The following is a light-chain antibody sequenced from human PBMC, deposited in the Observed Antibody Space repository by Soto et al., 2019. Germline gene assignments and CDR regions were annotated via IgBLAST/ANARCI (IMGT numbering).Light chain of an antibody. CDR3: QQYNSWPLT. V-gene: IGKV3D-15*01. J-gene: IGKJ4*01. CDR1: QSVRSN. CDR2: SAS. Sequence: EIVMTQSPATLSVSPGERATLSCRASQSVRSNLVWYQQMPGQPPRLLIYSASTRATSIPARFSGSGSGTEFALTISSLQSEDFAVYYCQQYNSWPLTFGGGTKVEIK.